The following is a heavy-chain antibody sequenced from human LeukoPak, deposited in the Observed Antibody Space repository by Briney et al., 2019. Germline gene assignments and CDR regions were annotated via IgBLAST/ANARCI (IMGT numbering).Heavy chain of an antibody. CDR1: GFTFSGYA. D-gene: IGHD1-1*01. CDR2: ISYNGNYE. J-gene: IGHJ4*02. CDR3: SSASSGQPDY. V-gene: IGHV3-30*04. Sequence: PGGSLRLSCAASGFTFSGYAMHWVRQAPGKGLEWVALISYNGNYEYYAQSVKGRFTISRDDSKNTLFLQMNSLRPEDTAVYYCSSASSGQPDYWGQGTLVTVSS.